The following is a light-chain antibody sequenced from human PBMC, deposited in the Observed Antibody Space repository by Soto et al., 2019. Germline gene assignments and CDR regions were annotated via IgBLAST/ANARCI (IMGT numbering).Light chain of an antibody. CDR1: SSDVGSYNL. CDR2: EGS. CDR3: CSYAGSSTDV. Sequence: QSALTQPASVSGSPGQSITISCTGTSSDVGSYNLVSWYQQHPGKAPKLMIYEGSKRPSGVSNRFSGSKSGNTASLTISGFKDEDEADYYCCSYAGSSTDVFGTGTKVTVL. J-gene: IGLJ1*01. V-gene: IGLV2-23*01.